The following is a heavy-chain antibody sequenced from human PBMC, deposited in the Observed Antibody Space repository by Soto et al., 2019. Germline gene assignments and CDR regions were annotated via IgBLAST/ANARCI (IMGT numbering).Heavy chain of an antibody. V-gene: IGHV4-59*08. D-gene: IGHD6-19*01. Sequence: SETLSLTCTVSGGSISSYYWSWIRQPPGKGLEWIGYIYYSGSTNYNPSLKSRVTISVDTSKNQFSLKLSSVTAADTAVYYCARHARDSSDLAFFDYWGQGTLVTVSS. CDR3: ARHARDSSDLAFFDY. CDR1: GGSISSYY. CDR2: IYYSGST. J-gene: IGHJ4*02.